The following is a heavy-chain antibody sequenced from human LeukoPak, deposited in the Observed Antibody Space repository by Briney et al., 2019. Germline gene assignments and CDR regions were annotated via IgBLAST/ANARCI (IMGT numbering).Heavy chain of an antibody. CDR1: GFTFSSYA. CDR3: ARAQGGYCSSTSCYRYFDY. V-gene: IGHV3-30-3*01. Sequence: GGSLRLSCAASGFTFSSYAMHWVRQAPGKGLEWVAVISYDGSNKYYADSAKGRFTISRDNSKNTLYLQMNSLRAEDTAVYYCARAQGGYCSSTSCYRYFDYWGQGTLVTVSS. CDR2: ISYDGSNK. D-gene: IGHD2-2*01. J-gene: IGHJ4*02.